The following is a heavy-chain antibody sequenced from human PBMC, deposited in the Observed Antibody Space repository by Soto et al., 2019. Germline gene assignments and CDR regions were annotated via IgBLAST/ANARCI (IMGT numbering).Heavy chain of an antibody. Sequence: KPSETLSLTCTVSGGSISRSSYYWDWIRQPPGKGLDWIGSMYYSGRTYYNPSLKSRVIISVDTSKNQFSLKLSSVTAADTAVYYCARDRYSSSWYSDWGQGTLVTVSS. J-gene: IGHJ4*02. CDR2: MYYSGRT. CDR3: ARDRYSSSWYSD. CDR1: GGSISRSSYY. V-gene: IGHV4-39*07. D-gene: IGHD6-13*01.